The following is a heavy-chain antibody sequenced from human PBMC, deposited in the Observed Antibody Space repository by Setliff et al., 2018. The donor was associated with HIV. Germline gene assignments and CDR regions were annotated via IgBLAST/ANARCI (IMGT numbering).Heavy chain of an antibody. V-gene: IGHV1-46*01. CDR3: ARGWEGGMDY. CDR2: INPSGGST. D-gene: IGHD1-26*01. J-gene: IGHJ4*02. Sequence: WASVKVSCKASGYTFTRYFMHCVRQAPGQGLEWLGMINPSGGSTWYAQKFQGRVTMTGDTSTNTLYMELSSLRSEDTAVYYCARGWEGGMDYWGQGTLVTVSS. CDR1: GYTFTRYF.